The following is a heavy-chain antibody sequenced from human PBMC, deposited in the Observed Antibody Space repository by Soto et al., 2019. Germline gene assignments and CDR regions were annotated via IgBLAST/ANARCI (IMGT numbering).Heavy chain of an antibody. CDR3: AKVPRWNYSY. V-gene: IGHV3-23*01. CDR2: ISGSGGST. CDR1: GFTFSSYA. D-gene: IGHD1-7*01. J-gene: IGHJ4*02. Sequence: GESLKISCAASGFTFSSYAMSWVRQAPGKGLEWVSAISGSGGSTYYADSVKGRFTISRDNSKNTLYLQMNSLRAEDTAVYYCAKVPRWNYSYWGQGTLVTVSS.